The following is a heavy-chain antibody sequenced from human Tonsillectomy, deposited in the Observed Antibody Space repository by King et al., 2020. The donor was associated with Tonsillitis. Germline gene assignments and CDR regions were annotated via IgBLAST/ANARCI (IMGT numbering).Heavy chain of an antibody. V-gene: IGHV3-7*03. CDR1: GFTFSRYW. J-gene: IGHJ2*01. CDR2: IKQDGSEK. D-gene: IGHD5-24*01. CDR3: ARFIGEKRPLYLDL. Sequence: VQLVESGGGLVQPGGSLRLSCAASGFTFSRYWMNWVRQAPGKGLEWVANIKQDGSEKHYVDSVKGRFTISRDNAKNSLHLQMNSLRAEDAAMYYCARFIGEKRPLYLDLWGRGTLVTVSS.